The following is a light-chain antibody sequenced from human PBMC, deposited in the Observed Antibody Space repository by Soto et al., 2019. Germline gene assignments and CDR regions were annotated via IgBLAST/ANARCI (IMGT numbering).Light chain of an antibody. CDR3: MQALQTPYT. CDR2: WGS. CDR1: QSLVHSNGNHF. J-gene: IGKJ2*01. V-gene: IGKV2-28*01. Sequence: DIVMTQSPLSLPVTPGEPASISCRSSQSLVHSNGNHFFDWYLQKPGQSPQLLIYWGSNRASGVPDRFSGSVSGIDFTLKITRVEAEDVGVYYCMQALQTPYTFGQGTKLEIK.